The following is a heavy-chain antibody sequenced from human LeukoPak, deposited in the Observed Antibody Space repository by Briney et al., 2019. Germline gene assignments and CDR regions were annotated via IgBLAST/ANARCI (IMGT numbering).Heavy chain of an antibody. CDR2: ISSSSSTI. CDR1: GFTFSSYS. D-gene: IGHD6-13*01. CDR3: VREGYSSSWYEDY. J-gene: IGHJ4*02. V-gene: IGHV3-48*01. Sequence: GGSLRLSCAASGFTFSSYSMNWVRQAPGKGLEWVSYISSSSSTIYYTDSVKGRFTISRDNAKNSMYLQMNSLRAEDTAVYYCVREGYSSSWYEDYWGQGTLVTVSS.